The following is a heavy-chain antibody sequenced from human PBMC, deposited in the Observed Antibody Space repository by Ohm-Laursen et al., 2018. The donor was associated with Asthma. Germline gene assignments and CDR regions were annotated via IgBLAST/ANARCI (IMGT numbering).Heavy chain of an antibody. CDR1: GFTFSSYG. V-gene: IGHV3-30*03. CDR3: ARDSPYGMDV. Sequence: SLRLSCAASGFTFSSYGMHWVRQAPGKGLEWVAVISYDGSNKYYADSVKGRFTISRDNSKNTLYLQMNSLRAEDTAVYYCARDSPYGMDVWGQGTTVPVSS. J-gene: IGHJ6*02. CDR2: ISYDGSNK.